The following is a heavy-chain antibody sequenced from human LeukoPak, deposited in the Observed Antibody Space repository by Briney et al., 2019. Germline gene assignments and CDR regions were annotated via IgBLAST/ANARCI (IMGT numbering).Heavy chain of an antibody. J-gene: IGHJ5*02. CDR2: IYHSGGT. V-gene: IGHV4-38-2*01. CDR1: GYSLSSGCY. CDR3: ARLGYCSGTICLSYFDP. D-gene: IGHD2-15*01. Sequence: PSETLSLTCAVSGYSLSSGCYWVWIRQPPVKGLEWIAIIYHSGGTHYNTSLKSRVTISIDTSKNQLSLNLSSVTDSDTAVYYCARLGYCSGTICLSYFDPWGEGTLVSVSS.